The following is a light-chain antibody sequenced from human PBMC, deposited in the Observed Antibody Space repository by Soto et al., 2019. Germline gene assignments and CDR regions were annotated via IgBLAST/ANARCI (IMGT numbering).Light chain of an antibody. CDR3: QQYGSSPRT. CDR1: QSISSSF. V-gene: IGKV3-20*01. J-gene: IGKJ1*01. CDR2: GAS. Sequence: EIVLTQSPGILSLSPGERASLSCGASQSISSSFLAWYQQKPGQAPRLLIYGASTRATGIPARFSGSGSGTEFTLTISRLEPEDFAVYYCQQYGSSPRTFGQGTKVDIK.